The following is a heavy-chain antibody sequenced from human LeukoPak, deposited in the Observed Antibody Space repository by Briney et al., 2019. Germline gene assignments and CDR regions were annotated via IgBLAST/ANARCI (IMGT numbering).Heavy chain of an antibody. CDR3: ARDGEDILSNRFDP. CDR1: GGSITSYY. V-gene: IGHV4-4*07. CDR2: IYSSGST. Sequence: KPSETLSLTCTVSGGSITSYYWSWIRQSAGKGPEWIGRIYSSGSTNYNPSLKSRITISRDTSKNEVSLNMRSVTAADTAVYYCARDGEDILSNRFDPWGQGILVTVSS. D-gene: IGHD2/OR15-2a*01. J-gene: IGHJ5*02.